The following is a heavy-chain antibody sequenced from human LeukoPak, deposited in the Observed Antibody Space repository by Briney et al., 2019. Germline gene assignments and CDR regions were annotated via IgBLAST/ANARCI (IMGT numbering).Heavy chain of an antibody. J-gene: IGHJ5*02. CDR2: IYYSGST. Sequence: SQTLSLTCTVSGGSISSGGYYWSWIRQHPGKGLEWIGYIYYSGSTYYNPSLKSRVTISVDTSKNQFSLKLSSVTAADTAVYYCARDLSGGSSNWFDPWGRGTLVTVSS. D-gene: IGHD2-15*01. V-gene: IGHV4-31*03. CDR3: ARDLSGGSSNWFDP. CDR1: GGSISSGGYY.